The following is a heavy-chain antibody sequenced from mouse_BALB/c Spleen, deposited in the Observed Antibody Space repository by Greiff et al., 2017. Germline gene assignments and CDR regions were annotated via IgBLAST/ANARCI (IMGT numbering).Heavy chain of an antibody. D-gene: IGHD1-1*01. J-gene: IGHJ4*01. V-gene: IGHV1-5*01. Sequence: VQLQQSGTVLARPGASVKMSCKASGYSFTSYWMHWVKQRPGQGLEWIGAIYPGNSDTSYNQKFKGKAKLTAVTSASTAYMELSSLTNEDSAVYYCTRGVSYGSSYNYAMDYWGQGTSVTVSS. CDR3: TRGVSYGSSYNYAMDY. CDR1: GYSFTSYW. CDR2: IYPGNSDT.